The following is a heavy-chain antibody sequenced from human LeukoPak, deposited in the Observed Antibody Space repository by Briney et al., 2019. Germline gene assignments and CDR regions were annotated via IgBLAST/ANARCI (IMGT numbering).Heavy chain of an antibody. CDR2: ISSSSSYI. Sequence: PGGSLRLSCAASGFTFSSYSMNWVRQAPGKGLEWVSSISSSSSYIYYADSVKGRFTISRDNAKNSLYLQMNSLRAEDTAVYYCARGYYYDSSGYNTNYYYYGMDVWGQGTTVTVSS. CDR3: ARGYYYDSSGYNTNYYYYGMDV. D-gene: IGHD3-22*01. CDR1: GFTFSSYS. V-gene: IGHV3-21*01. J-gene: IGHJ6*02.